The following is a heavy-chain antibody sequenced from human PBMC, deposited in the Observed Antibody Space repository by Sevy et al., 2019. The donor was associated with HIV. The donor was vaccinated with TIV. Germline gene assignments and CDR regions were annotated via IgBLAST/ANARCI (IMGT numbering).Heavy chain of an antibody. J-gene: IGHJ4*02. CDR1: GFTFSSYA. D-gene: IGHD3-22*01. CDR3: ATHYYDSSGYLFDY. V-gene: IGHV3-23*01. CDR2: ISGSGGST. Sequence: GGSLRLSCASSGFTFSSYAMSWVRQAPGKGLEWVSAISGSGGSTYYADSVKGRFTISRDNSKNTLYLQMNSLRAEDTAVYYCATHYYDSSGYLFDYWGQGTLVTVSS.